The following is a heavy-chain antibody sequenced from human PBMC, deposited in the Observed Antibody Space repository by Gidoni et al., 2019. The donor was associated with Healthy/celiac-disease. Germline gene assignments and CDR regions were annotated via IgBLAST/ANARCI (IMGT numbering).Heavy chain of an antibody. J-gene: IGHJ5*02. CDR2: MNPNSGNT. CDR1: GYTFTSYD. Sequence: QVQLVQSGAEVKKPGVPVKVSCKASGYTFTSYDINWVRQATGQGLEWMGWMNPNSGNTGYAQKFQGRVTMTRNTSISTAYMELSSLRSEDTAVYYCARAHPNGYCSGGSCYKGWFDPWGQGTLVTVSS. D-gene: IGHD2-15*01. CDR3: ARAHPNGYCSGGSCYKGWFDP. V-gene: IGHV1-8*01.